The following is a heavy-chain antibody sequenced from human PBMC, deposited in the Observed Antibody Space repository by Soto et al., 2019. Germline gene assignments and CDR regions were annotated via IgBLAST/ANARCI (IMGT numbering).Heavy chain of an antibody. CDR2: LDPGDGEI. J-gene: IGHJ4*02. CDR1: GFSFTDYY. D-gene: IGHD3-10*01. V-gene: IGHV1-69-2*01. CDR3: ATALSFGESDIDY. Sequence: EVQLLQSGAEVKRPGASVKISCKVSGFSFTDYYLHWVQQAPGKGLQWMGLLDPGDGEIAYAEKFQGRVSIIADTSTDTLFLHLDGLTHDDTAVYYCATALSFGESDIDYWGQGTRVTVSS.